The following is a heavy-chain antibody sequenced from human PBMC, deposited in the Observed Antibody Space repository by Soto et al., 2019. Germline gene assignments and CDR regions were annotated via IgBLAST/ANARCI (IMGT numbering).Heavy chain of an antibody. CDR1: GESFNSYY. Sequence: QVQLQQWGAGLLKPSETLSLTCAVYGESFNSYYWSWIRQPPGKGPEWIGEINHSGITVYNPSLRSRVTISVDTSKSQFSLKLRSVTVADTGVYYCARGLRYYDYFWASYRPDSWGQGTLVTVSS. D-gene: IGHD3-16*02. CDR2: INHSGIT. J-gene: IGHJ4*02. V-gene: IGHV4-34*01. CDR3: ARGLRYYDYFWASYRPDS.